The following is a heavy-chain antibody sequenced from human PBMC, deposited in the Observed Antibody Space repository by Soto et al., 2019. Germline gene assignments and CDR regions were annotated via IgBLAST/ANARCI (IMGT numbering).Heavy chain of an antibody. CDR3: ARTGYCSGGSCYSDYDAFDI. CDR2: IKQDGSEK. Sequence: GGSLRLSCAASGFTFSSYWMSWVRQAPGKGLEWVANIKQDGSEKYYVDSVKGRFTISRDNAKNSLYLQMNSLRAEDTAVYYCARTGYCSGGSCYSDYDAFDIWGQGTMVTVSS. J-gene: IGHJ3*02. CDR1: GFTFSSYW. D-gene: IGHD2-15*01. V-gene: IGHV3-7*01.